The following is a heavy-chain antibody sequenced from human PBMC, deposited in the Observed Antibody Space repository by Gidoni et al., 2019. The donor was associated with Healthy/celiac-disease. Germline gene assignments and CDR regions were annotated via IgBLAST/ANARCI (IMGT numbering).Heavy chain of an antibody. J-gene: IGHJ6*02. CDR3: ARAHCSSTSCARAAAGGRYYYGMDV. V-gene: IGHV1-69*01. D-gene: IGHD2-2*01. CDR1: GGTFSSYA. CDR2: IIPIFGTA. Sequence: QVQLVQSGAEVKKPGSSVKVSCKASGGTFSSYAISWVRQAPGQGLELMGGIIPIFGTANYAQKFQGRVTITADESTSTAYMELSSLRSEDTAVYYCARAHCSSTSCARAAAGGRYYYGMDVWGQGTTVTVSS.